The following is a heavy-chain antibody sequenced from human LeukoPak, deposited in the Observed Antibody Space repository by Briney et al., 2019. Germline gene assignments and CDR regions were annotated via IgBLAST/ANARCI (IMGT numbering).Heavy chain of an antibody. CDR3: ARNRFGELLIES. CDR1: GGSISSGDYY. V-gene: IGHV4-30-4*01. CDR2: IYYSGST. J-gene: IGHJ5*01. Sequence: SETLSLTCTVSGGSISSGDYYWSWIRQPPGTGLEWIGYIYYSGSTYYNPSLKSRVTISVDTSKNQFSLKLSSVTAADTAVYYCARNRFGELLIESWGQGTLVTVSS. D-gene: IGHD3-10*01.